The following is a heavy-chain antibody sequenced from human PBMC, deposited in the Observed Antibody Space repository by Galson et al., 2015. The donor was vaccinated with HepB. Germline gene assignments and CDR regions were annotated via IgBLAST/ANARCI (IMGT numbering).Heavy chain of an antibody. V-gene: IGHV3-49*03. CDR1: GFTFGDYA. CDR2: IRSKAYGGTT. J-gene: IGHJ3*02. CDR3: TRGGQTASGEPGAFDI. Sequence: SLRLSCAASGFTFGDYAMSWFRQAPGKGLEWVGFIRSKAYGGTTEYAASVKGRFTISRGDSKSIAYLQMNSLKTEDTAVYYCTRGGQTASGEPGAFDIWGQGTMVTVSS. D-gene: IGHD3-10*01.